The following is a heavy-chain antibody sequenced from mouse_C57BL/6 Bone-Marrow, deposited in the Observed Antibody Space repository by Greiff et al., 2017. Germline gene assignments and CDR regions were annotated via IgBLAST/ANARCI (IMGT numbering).Heavy chain of an antibody. V-gene: IGHV1-81*01. Sequence: QFQLQQSGAELARPGASVQLSCKASGYPFTSYGISWVKPSTGQGLEWIGEIYPRSGNTYYNEKFKGKATLTADKSSSTAYMELRSLTSEDSAVYFCARNLPGIAMDYWGQGTSVTVSS. CDR3: ARNLPGIAMDY. D-gene: IGHD4-1*01. CDR2: IYPRSGNT. CDR1: GYPFTSYG. J-gene: IGHJ4*01.